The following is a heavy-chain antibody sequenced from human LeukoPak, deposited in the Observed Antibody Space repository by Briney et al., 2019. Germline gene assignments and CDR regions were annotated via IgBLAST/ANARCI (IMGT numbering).Heavy chain of an antibody. D-gene: IGHD5-24*01. Sequence: ASVKVSCKASGYTFTGYYMHWVRQAPGQGLEWMGWINPNSGGTNYAQKFQGRVTMTRDTSISTAYMELSRLRSDDTAVYYCARDLGIATPGNYFDYWGQGTLVTVSS. V-gene: IGHV1-2*02. CDR3: ARDLGIATPGNYFDY. CDR1: GYTFTGYY. J-gene: IGHJ4*02. CDR2: INPNSGGT.